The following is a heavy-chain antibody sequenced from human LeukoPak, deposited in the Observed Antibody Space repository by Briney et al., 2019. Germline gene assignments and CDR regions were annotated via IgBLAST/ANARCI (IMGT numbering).Heavy chain of an antibody. Sequence: PGGSLRLSCAASGFTFSSYEMNWVRQAPGKGLEWVSAISGSGGSTYYADSVKGRFTISRDNSKNTLYLQMNSLRAEDTAVYYCAKVVPAATPGRGLDYYYYGMDVWGQGTTVTVSS. J-gene: IGHJ6*02. CDR1: GFTFSSYE. D-gene: IGHD2-2*01. CDR2: ISGSGGST. CDR3: AKVVPAATPGRGLDYYYYGMDV. V-gene: IGHV3-23*01.